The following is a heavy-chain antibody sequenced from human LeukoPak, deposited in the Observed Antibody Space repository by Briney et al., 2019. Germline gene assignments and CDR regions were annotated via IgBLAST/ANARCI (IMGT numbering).Heavy chain of an antibody. V-gene: IGHV3-48*01. CDR2: ISGSSATI. J-gene: IGHJ4*02. D-gene: IGHD6-25*01. CDR3: AKNLRDGIAAYDY. Sequence: GGSLRLSCVASGFTFSSYSMNWVRQAPGKGLEWVSYISGSSATIYYVDSVKGRFTISRDNSKNTVYLQMNSLRAEDTAVYYCAKNLRDGIAAYDYWGQGTLVTVSS. CDR1: GFTFSSYS.